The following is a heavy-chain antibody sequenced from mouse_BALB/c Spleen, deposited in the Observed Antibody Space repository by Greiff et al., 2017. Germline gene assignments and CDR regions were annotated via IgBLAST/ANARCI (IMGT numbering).Heavy chain of an antibody. CDR2: ISSGGSYT. D-gene: IGHD1-1*01. CDR1: GFTFSSYG. J-gene: IGHJ4*01. CDR3: ARLRMWGSSYGAMDY. Sequence: EVKLVESGGDLVKPGGSLKLSCAASGFTFSSYGMSWVRQTPDKRLEWVATISSGGSYTYYPDSVKGRFTISRDNAKNTLYLQMSSLKSEDTAMYYCARLRMWGSSYGAMDYWGQGTSVTVSS. V-gene: IGHV5-6*01.